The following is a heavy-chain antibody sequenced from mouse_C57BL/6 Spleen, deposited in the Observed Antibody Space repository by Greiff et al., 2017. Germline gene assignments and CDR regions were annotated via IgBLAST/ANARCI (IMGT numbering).Heavy chain of an antibody. V-gene: IGHV2-9-1*01. Sequence: VQLQESGPGLVAPSQSLSITCTVSGFSLTSYAISWVRQPPGKGLEWLGVIWTGGGTNYNSALKSRLSISKDNSKSQVFLKMNSLQTDDTARYYCARDDYDGGYYAMDYWGQGTSVTVSS. CDR1: GFSLTSYA. CDR2: IWTGGGT. J-gene: IGHJ4*01. CDR3: ARDDYDGGYYAMDY. D-gene: IGHD2-4*01.